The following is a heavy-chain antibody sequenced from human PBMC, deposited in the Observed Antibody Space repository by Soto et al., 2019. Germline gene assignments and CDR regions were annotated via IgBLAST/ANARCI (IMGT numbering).Heavy chain of an antibody. CDR3: ARVVPGAEAWFGP. CDR2: ISLYSDGT. V-gene: IGHV1-18*01. J-gene: IGHJ5*02. D-gene: IGHD2-2*01. CDR1: GYTFSNYG. Sequence: QVQLVQSGGEVKRPGASVKVSCKTSGYTFSNYGITWVRQAPGPPLEWLGWISLYSDGTNYAQKFQRRVSMTTDTSTTTAYMELRSLISDDTAVYYCARVVPGAEAWFGPWGQGTLVTVSS.